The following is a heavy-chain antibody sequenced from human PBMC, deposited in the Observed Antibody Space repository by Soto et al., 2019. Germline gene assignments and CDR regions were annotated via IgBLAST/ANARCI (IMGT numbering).Heavy chain of an antibody. CDR3: AGGXCSSTSCHHYYYYGMDV. CDR1: GYTFTGYY. J-gene: IGHJ6*02. V-gene: IGHV1-2*04. Sequence: ASVEVSCKASGYTFTGYYMHWVRQAPGQGLEWMGWINPNSGGTNYAQKFQGWVTMTRDTSISTAYMELSRLRSDDTAVYYCAGGXCSSTSCHHYYYYGMDVWGQGTTVTVSS. CDR2: INPNSGGT. D-gene: IGHD2-2*01.